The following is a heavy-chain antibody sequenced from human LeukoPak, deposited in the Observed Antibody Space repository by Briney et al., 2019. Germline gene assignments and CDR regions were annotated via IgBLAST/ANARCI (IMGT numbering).Heavy chain of an antibody. CDR1: GFTFSSYG. D-gene: IGHD3-10*01. V-gene: IGHV3-23*01. CDR3: ARESGFYGSGSRY. J-gene: IGHJ4*02. CDR2: ISGSGGST. Sequence: GGSLRLSCAASGFTFSSYGMSWVRQAPGKGLEWVSAISGSGGSTYYADSVKGRFTISRDNSKHTLYLQMNSLRAEDTAVYYCARESGFYGSGSRYWGQGTLVTVSP.